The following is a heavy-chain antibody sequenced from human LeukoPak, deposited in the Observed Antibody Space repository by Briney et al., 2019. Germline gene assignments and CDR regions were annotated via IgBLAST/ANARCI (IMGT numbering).Heavy chain of an antibody. Sequence: PSVTLSLTCTVSGGSISSSSYYWGWIRQPPGKGLEWIGSIYYSGSTYYNPSLKSRVTISVDTSKNQFSLKLSSVTAADTAVYYCARHFKRWSNYPFDIWGQGTMVTVSS. J-gene: IGHJ3*02. CDR2: IYYSGST. D-gene: IGHD4-23*01. CDR3: ARHFKRWSNYPFDI. V-gene: IGHV4-39*01. CDR1: GGSISSSSYY.